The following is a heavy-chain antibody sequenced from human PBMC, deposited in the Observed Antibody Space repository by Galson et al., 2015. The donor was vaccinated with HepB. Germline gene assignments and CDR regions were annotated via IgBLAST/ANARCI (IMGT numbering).Heavy chain of an antibody. J-gene: IGHJ4*02. V-gene: IGHV1-24*01. CDR1: GYTLTELS. Sequence: SVKVSCKVSGYTLTELSMHWVRQAPGKGLEWMGGFDPEDGETIYAQKFQGRVTMTEDTSTDTAYMELSSLRSEDTAVYYCAGSGSFSYYFDYWGQGTLVTVSS. CDR3: AGSGSFSYYFDY. CDR2: FDPEDGET. D-gene: IGHD3-10*01.